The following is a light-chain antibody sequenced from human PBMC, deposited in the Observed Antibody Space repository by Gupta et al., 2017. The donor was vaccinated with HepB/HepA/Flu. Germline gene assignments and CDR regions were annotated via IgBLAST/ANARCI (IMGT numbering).Light chain of an antibody. CDR2: GKS. V-gene: IGLV3-19*01. CDR3: KSRDTSGNPLA. CDR1: SLRTYY. J-gene: IGLJ3*02. Sequence: SSELTQDPAVSVALGQTVTITCQGDSLRTYYANWYQQKPGQAPVLVIYGKSNRPSGIPDRFSGSSSGNTASLTITGAQADDEADYYCKSRDTSGNPLAFGGGTKLTVL.